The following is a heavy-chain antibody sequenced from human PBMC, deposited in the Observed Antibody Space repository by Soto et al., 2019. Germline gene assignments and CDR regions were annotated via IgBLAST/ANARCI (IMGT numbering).Heavy chain of an antibody. CDR3: ATGSGWYSPDY. J-gene: IGHJ4*02. CDR1: GFTFSSNW. D-gene: IGHD6-19*01. Sequence: EVQLVESGGGLVQPGGSLRLSCAASGFTFSSNWMHWVRQGPGKGLVLVSRIDNDGSSRDYADSVKGRFTISRDNAKNTLYLEMSSLRAEDTAVYYCATGSGWYSPDYWGQGTLVTVSS. CDR2: IDNDGSSR. V-gene: IGHV3-74*01.